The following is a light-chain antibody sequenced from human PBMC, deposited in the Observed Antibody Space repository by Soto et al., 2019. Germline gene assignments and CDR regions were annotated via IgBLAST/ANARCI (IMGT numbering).Light chain of an antibody. CDR2: GAS. Sequence: EIVMTQSPATLSVSPGERATLSCRASQSVSSNLAWYQQKPGQAPRLLLYGASNRATGIPARFSGSGSGTEFTLTISSLQSEDFAVYYCQQYNNWPPRTFGQGTKLEIK. CDR1: QSVSSN. V-gene: IGKV3-15*01. J-gene: IGKJ2*01. CDR3: QQYNNWPPRT.